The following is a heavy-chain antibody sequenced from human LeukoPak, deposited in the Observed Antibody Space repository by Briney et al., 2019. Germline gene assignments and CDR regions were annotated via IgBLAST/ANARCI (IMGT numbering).Heavy chain of an antibody. CDR1: GGTFSSYA. J-gene: IGHJ4*02. Sequence: AASVKVSCKASGGTFSSYAISWVRQAPGQGLEWMGGIIPIFGTANYAQKFQGRVTITTDESTSTAYMELSSLRSEDTAVYYCARDEDYGDYAPPCYWGQGTLVTVSS. CDR2: IIPIFGTA. CDR3: ARDEDYGDYAPPCY. D-gene: IGHD4-17*01. V-gene: IGHV1-69*05.